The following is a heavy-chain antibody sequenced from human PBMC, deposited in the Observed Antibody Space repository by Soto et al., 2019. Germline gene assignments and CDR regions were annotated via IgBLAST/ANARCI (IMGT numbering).Heavy chain of an antibody. CDR3: ARADSTSAFDI. Sequence: SSETLSLTCTVSGGSISSGGYYLSWIRQHPGKGLEWIGYIYYSGSTYYNPSLKSRVTISVDTSKNQFSLKLSSVTAADTAVYYCARADSTSAFDIWGQGTMVTVSS. J-gene: IGHJ3*02. CDR2: IYYSGST. D-gene: IGHD2-21*02. V-gene: IGHV4-31*03. CDR1: GGSISSGGYY.